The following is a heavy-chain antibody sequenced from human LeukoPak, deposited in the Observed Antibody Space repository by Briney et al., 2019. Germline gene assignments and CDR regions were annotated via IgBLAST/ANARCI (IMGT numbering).Heavy chain of an antibody. CDR1: GYTFTSYG. CDR3: AARLDYGDYNCPFPH. J-gene: IGHJ4*02. CDR2: IIPIFGST. D-gene: IGHD4-17*01. Sequence: GASVKVSCKASGYTFTSYGISWVRQAPGQGLEWMGGIIPIFGSTNYAQKFQGRVTITADESTSTAYMELSSLRSEDTAVYYCAARLDYGDYNCPFPHWGQGTLVTVSS. V-gene: IGHV1-69*13.